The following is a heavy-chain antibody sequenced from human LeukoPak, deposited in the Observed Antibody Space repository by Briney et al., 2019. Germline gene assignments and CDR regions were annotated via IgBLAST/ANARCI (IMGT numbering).Heavy chain of an antibody. V-gene: IGHV4-30-4*01. J-gene: IGHJ6*03. Sequence: SETLSLTCTVSGGSISSGDYYWSWIRQPPGKGLEWIGYIYYSGSTNYNPSLKSRVTISVDTSKNQFSLKLSSVTAADTAVYYCARHRGGLAVAGMDVWGKGTTVTVSS. CDR2: IYYSGST. CDR1: GGSISSGDYY. CDR3: ARHRGGLAVAGMDV. D-gene: IGHD6-19*01.